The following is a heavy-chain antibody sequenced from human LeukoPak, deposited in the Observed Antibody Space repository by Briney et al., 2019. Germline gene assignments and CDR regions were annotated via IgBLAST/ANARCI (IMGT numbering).Heavy chain of an antibody. V-gene: IGHV3-15*01. CDR1: GFTFSNAW. CDR2: IKSKTDGGAT. CDR3: TLTDYDFWSGRNSWFDP. J-gene: IGHJ5*02. Sequence: PGGSLRLSCAASGFTFSNAWMSWVRQAPGKGLEWVGRIKSKTDGGATDYAAPVKGRFTISRDDSKNTLHLQMNSLKTEDTAVYYCTLTDYDFWSGRNSWFDPWGQGTLVTVSS. D-gene: IGHD3-3*01.